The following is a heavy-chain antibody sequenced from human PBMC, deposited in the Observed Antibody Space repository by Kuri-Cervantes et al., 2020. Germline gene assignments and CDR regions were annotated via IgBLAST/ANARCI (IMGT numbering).Heavy chain of an antibody. CDR1: GFTFSSYA. J-gene: IGHJ4*02. D-gene: IGHD3-9*01. CDR2: VKSKVDGGTI. CDR3: VADLPNDIYPFDH. V-gene: IGHV3-15*01. Sequence: GGSLRLSCAASGFTFSSYAMSWVRQAPGKGLEWVALVKSKVDGGTIYYAAPVKDRFTISRDDSTNRLYLQMNNLKIEDTVVYHCVADLPNDIYPFDHCGQGTLVTVSS.